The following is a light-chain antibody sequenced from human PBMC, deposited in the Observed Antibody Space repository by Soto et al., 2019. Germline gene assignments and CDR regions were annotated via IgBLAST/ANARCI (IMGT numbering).Light chain of an antibody. CDR2: GAS. CDR1: QSVSSND. CDR3: QQYGRSPFT. Sequence: EIVLTQSPGTLSLSPGERATLSCRASQSVSSNDLAWYQQRPGQAPRVVIYGASTRATGIPERFSGSGSGTDFTLTLSRLESEAFAVYYCQQYGRSPFTFGPGTQVDIK. J-gene: IGKJ3*01. V-gene: IGKV3-20*01.